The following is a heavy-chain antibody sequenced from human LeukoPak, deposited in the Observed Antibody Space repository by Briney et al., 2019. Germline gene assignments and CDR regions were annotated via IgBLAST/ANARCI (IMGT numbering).Heavy chain of an antibody. V-gene: IGHV4-34*01. J-gene: IGHJ4*02. Sequence: TPSETLSLTCAVDGGSFIGYYCSWSRQPPGKWLECIGEVNHSGSTTYNPSLKSRVNISVDTSKNQFSLNLSSVTAADTAVYYCARDPVYWYDTQNYWGQGTLVTVSP. CDR1: GGSFIGYY. CDR2: VNHSGST. D-gene: IGHD2-8*02. CDR3: ARDPVYWYDTQNY.